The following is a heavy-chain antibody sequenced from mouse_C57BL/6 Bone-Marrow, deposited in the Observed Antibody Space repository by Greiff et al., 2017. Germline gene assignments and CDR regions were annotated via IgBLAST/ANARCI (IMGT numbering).Heavy chain of an antibody. D-gene: IGHD3-1*01. CDR1: GYSITSGYY. CDR2: ISYDGSN. CDR3: AREGLPPGY. V-gene: IGHV3-6*01. Sequence: DVKLQESGPGLVKPSQSLSLTCSVTGYSITSGYYWNWIRQFPGNKLEWMGYISYDGSNNYNPSLKNRISITRDTSKNQFFLKLNSVTTEDTATYYCAREGLPPGYWGQGTTLTVSS. J-gene: IGHJ2*01.